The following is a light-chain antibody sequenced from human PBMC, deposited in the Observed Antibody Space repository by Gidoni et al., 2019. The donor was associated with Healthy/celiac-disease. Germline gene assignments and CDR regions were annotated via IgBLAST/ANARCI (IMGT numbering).Light chain of an antibody. V-gene: IGLV3-1*01. J-gene: IGLJ1*01. Sequence: SSELTQPPSVCVSPGQTASLTCSGDRLGDKYTYWYQQKPGQSPILVIYQDTKRPSGIPERFSGSNSGNTATLTISGTQALDEADYYCQAWDSNAEFFGTGTKVTVL. CDR1: RLGDKY. CDR2: QDT. CDR3: QAWDSNAEF.